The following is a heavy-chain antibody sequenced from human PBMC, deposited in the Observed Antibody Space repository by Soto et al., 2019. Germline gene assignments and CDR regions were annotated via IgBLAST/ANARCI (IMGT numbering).Heavy chain of an antibody. CDR2: ISSSSSTI. J-gene: IGHJ3*02. Sequence: GGSLRLSCAASGFTFSSYSMNWVRQAPGKGLEWVSYISSSSSTIYYADSVKGRFTISRDNAKNSLYLQMNSLRAEDTAVYYCARDGNRCSGGSCYSSDAFDIWGQGTMVTVSS. CDR3: ARDGNRCSGGSCYSSDAFDI. D-gene: IGHD2-15*01. V-gene: IGHV3-48*01. CDR1: GFTFSSYS.